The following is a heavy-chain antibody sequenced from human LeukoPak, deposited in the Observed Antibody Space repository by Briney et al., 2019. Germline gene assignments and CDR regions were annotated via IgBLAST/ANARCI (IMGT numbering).Heavy chain of an antibody. CDR2: INGDGRNI. CDR1: GFTFSSYW. Sequence: GGSLRLSCVASGFTFSSYWMHWVRQDPRKGLVWVSRINGDGRNINYADSVRGRFTISRDNSENTLSLQMNSLRAEDTAVYYCAAKGNGYSGTYVFAHWGRGTLVTVSP. D-gene: IGHD5-12*01. V-gene: IGHV3-74*01. CDR3: AAKGNGYSGTYVFAH. J-gene: IGHJ4*02.